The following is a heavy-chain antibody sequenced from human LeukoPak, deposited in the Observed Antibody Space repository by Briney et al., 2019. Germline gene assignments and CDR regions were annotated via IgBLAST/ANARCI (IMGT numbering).Heavy chain of an antibody. Sequence: GGSLRLSCEASGFTFSSHWMSWVRQAPGKGLEGVAIIKQDGSEKDYVDSVTGRFTISRDNAKNSLYLQMNSLKDEDTAVYYCARDTSAWRYGMDVWGQGTTVTVSS. CDR1: GFTFSSHW. CDR3: ARDTSAWRYGMDV. CDR2: IKQDGSEK. J-gene: IGHJ6*02. V-gene: IGHV3-7*01. D-gene: IGHD6-19*01.